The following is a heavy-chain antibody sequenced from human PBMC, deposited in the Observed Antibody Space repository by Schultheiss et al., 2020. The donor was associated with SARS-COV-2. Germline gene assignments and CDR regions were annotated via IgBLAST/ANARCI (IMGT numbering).Heavy chain of an antibody. CDR2: IYYSGST. CDR3: ARVSRRTNIYGLDV. J-gene: IGHJ6*02. V-gene: IGHV4-59*01. D-gene: IGHD2-8*01. CDR1: GGSLTGYY. Sequence: SQTLSLTCVVYGGSLTGYYWSWIRQTPGKGLEWIGYIYYSGSTNYNPSLKSRVTISVDTSKNQFSLKLSSVTAADTAVYYCARVSRRTNIYGLDVWGQGTTVTVSS.